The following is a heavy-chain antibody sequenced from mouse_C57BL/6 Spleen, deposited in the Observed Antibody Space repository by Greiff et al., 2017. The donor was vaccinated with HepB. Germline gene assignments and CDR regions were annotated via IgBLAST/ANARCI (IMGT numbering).Heavy chain of an antibody. V-gene: IGHV5-4*01. CDR2: ISDGGSYT. Sequence: EVKLVESGGGLVKPGGSLKLSCAASGFTFSSYAMSWVRQTPEKRLEWVATISDGGSYTYYPDNVKGRFTISRDNAKNNLYLQMSHLKSEDTAMYYCAREEDYYGSSYGNFDYWGQGTTLTVSS. J-gene: IGHJ2*01. D-gene: IGHD1-1*01. CDR1: GFTFSSYA. CDR3: AREEDYYGSSYGNFDY.